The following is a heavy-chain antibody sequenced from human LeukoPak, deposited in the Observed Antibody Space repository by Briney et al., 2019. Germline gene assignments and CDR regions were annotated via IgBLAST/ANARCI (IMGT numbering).Heavy chain of an antibody. Sequence: GGSLRLSCAASGFTFSSYWMHRVRQAPGKGLVWVSRINSDGSSTSYADSVKGRFTISRDNAKNTLYLQMNSLRAEDTAVYYCARTPISLRCVLVCWGQGTLVTVSS. D-gene: IGHD3-9*01. J-gene: IGHJ4*02. CDR2: INSDGSST. CDR1: GFTFSSYW. CDR3: ARTPISLRCVLVC. V-gene: IGHV3-74*01.